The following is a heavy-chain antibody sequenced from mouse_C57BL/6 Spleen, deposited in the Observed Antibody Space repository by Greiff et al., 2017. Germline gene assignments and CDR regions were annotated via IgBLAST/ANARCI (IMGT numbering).Heavy chain of an antibody. CDR2: IRNKANNHAT. D-gene: IGHD2-2*01. V-gene: IGHV6-6*01. Sequence: EVQGVESGGGLVQPGGSMKLSCAASGFTFSDAWMDWVRQSPEKGLEWVAEIRNKANNHATYYAVSVKGRFTISRDDYKSSVYLQMNILRAEDTGIYYCTRSGYYGYDDYAMDYWGQGTSVTVSS. J-gene: IGHJ4*01. CDR3: TRSGYYGYDDYAMDY. CDR1: GFTFSDAW.